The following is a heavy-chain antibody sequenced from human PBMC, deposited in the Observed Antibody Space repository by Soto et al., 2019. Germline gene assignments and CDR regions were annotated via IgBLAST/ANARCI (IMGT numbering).Heavy chain of an antibody. Sequence: QVVQSGAEVRKPGASVKVSCKASGYSFTTYYIHWFRQAPGQGLEWMAIINPNGGSTNYAQTFQGRVTVTRDMSASTVYMELSSLRSDDTAVYYCAASCSSGGCPPGPGNWGRGTMVTVSS. CDR1: GYSFTTYY. CDR2: INPNGGST. V-gene: IGHV1-46*03. CDR3: AASCSSGGCPPGPGN. J-gene: IGHJ3*01. D-gene: IGHD2-15*01.